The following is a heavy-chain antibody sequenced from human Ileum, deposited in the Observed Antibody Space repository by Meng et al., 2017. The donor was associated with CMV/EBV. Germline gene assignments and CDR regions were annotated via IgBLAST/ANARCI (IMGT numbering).Heavy chain of an antibody. CDR1: GFIFSSYT. J-gene: IGHJ4*02. Sequence: GESLKISCAASGFIFSSYTMNWVRQAPGKGLEWVSSISSSSSYIYYADTVKGRFTISRDNAKNSLYLQMNSLRAEDTAIYYCARAGPRATTVTTPEFWGQGTLVTVSS. V-gene: IGHV3-21*06. D-gene: IGHD4-17*01. CDR3: ARAGPRATTVTTPEF. CDR2: ISSSSSYI.